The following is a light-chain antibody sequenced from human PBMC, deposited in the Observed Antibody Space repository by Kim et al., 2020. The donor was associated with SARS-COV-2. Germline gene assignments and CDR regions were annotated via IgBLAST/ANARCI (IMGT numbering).Light chain of an antibody. Sequence: GHSLTISCTGTSSDIGGYNFVSWYQQHPGRAPKLMIYDVSHRPSGVSNRFSGSKSGSTASLTISGLQAEYEADYYCSSFTASTLYVFGDGTKVTVL. CDR1: SSDIGGYNF. V-gene: IGLV2-14*03. J-gene: IGLJ1*01. CDR2: DVS. CDR3: SSFTASTLYV.